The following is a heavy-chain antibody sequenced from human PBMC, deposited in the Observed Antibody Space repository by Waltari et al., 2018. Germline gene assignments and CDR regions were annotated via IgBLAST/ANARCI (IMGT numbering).Heavy chain of an antibody. CDR1: GFTFSSYA. D-gene: IGHD3-16*01. CDR2: IYSGGST. J-gene: IGHJ6*03. V-gene: IGHV3-23*03. CDR3: ARGAGLGRSWGYYMDV. Sequence: VQLLESGGGLVQPGGSLRLSCAASGFTFSSYAMSWVRQAPGKGLEWVSVIYSGGSTYYADSVKGRFTISRDNAKNSLYLEMNSLRAEDTAVYYCARGAGLGRSWGYYMDVWGKGTTVTVSS.